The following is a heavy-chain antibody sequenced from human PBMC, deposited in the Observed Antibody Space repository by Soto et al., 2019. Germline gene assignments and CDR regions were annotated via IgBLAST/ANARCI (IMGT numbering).Heavy chain of an antibody. J-gene: IGHJ4*02. CDR1: GGTFNTHT. D-gene: IGHD2-15*01. CDR2: VVPLLGIE. Sequence: QVQLVQSGAKVQKPGSSVKVSCKASGGTFNTHTINWVRQAPGQGLEWMGRVVPLLGIESHPQKFQDRLTIAPHRSQGAVLTALRALRSDDPAVYYCTRARLVEAAVPVPRAHFYSGGQGARLTASS. CDR3: TRARLVEAAVPVPRAHFYS. V-gene: IGHV1-69*02.